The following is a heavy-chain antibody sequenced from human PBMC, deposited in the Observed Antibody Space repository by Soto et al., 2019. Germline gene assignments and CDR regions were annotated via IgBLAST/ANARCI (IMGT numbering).Heavy chain of an antibody. CDR2: ISAYNGNT. J-gene: IGHJ4*02. D-gene: IGHD2-15*01. V-gene: IGHV1-18*01. CDR1: GYTFTSYG. Sequence: ASVNVSCKAAGYTFTSYGISWVRQAPGQGLEWMGWISAYNGNTNYAQKLQGRVTMTTDTSTSTAYMELRSLRSDDTAVYYCARYTPQGPVVYWGQGTLVTVSS. CDR3: ARYTPQGPVVY.